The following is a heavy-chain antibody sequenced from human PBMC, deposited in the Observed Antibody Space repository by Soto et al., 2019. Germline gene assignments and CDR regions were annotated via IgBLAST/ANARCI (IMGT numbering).Heavy chain of an antibody. CDR1: GFTFSSYG. J-gene: IGHJ6*02. CDR3: ARDLNILTMGSGMDV. V-gene: IGHV3-33*01. D-gene: IGHD3-9*01. Sequence: GGSLRLSCAASGFTFSSYGMHWVRQAPGKGLEWVAVIWYDGSNKYYADSVKGRFTISRDNSKNTLYLQMNSLRAEDTAVYYCARDLNILTMGSGMDVWGQGTTVTVSS. CDR2: IWYDGSNK.